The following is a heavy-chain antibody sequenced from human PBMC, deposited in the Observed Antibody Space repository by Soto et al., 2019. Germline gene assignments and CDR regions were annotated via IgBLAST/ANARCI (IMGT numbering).Heavy chain of an antibody. V-gene: IGHV3-23*01. CDR2: ISGSGGST. CDR3: AKVRGNIVVVPAAIFSDAFDI. CDR1: GFTFSSYA. Sequence: GGSLRLSCAASGFTFSSYAMSWVRQAPGKGLEWVSAISGSGGSTYYADSVKGRFTISRDNSKNTLYLQMNSLRAEDTAVYYCAKVRGNIVVVPAAIFSDAFDIWGQGTMVTVSS. D-gene: IGHD2-2*01. J-gene: IGHJ3*02.